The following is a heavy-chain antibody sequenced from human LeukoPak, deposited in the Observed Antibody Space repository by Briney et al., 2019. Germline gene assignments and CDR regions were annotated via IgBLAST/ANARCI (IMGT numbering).Heavy chain of an antibody. D-gene: IGHD2-15*01. CDR3: ARHEGYCSGGSCYNFGDY. CDR2: IYYSGST. V-gene: IGHV4-39*01. Sequence: SETLSLTFTVSGGSISSSSYYWGWIRQPPGKGLEWIGSIYYSGSTYYNPSLKSRVTISVDTSKNQFSLKLSSVTAADTAVYYCARHEGYCSGGSCYNFGDYWGQGTLVTVSS. J-gene: IGHJ4*02. CDR1: GGSISSSSYY.